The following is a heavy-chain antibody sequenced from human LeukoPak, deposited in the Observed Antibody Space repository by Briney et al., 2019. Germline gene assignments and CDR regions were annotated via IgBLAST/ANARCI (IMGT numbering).Heavy chain of an antibody. V-gene: IGHV4-4*02. J-gene: IGHJ4*02. CDR1: GGSISSSNW. CDR2: IYHSGST. CDR3: ARRGDWSFDY. D-gene: IGHD2-21*01. Sequence: SETLSLTCTVSGGSISSSNWWSWVRQPPGKGLEWIGEIYHSGSTNYNPSLKSRVTISVGKSKNQFSLKLSSVTAADTAVYYCARRGDWSFDYWGQGTLVTVSS.